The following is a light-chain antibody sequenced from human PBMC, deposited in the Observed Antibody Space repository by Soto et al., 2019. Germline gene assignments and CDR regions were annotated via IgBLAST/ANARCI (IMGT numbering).Light chain of an antibody. CDR1: QSVSCNY. J-gene: IGKJ5*01. CDR3: QQYGSSPIT. CDR2: VAS. Sequence: EIVLTQSPGTLSLSPGERATLSCRASQSVSCNYLAWYQQKPGQAPRVLIYVASSRATGIPDRFSGSGSGTDSTLTISRLEPEDFAVYYCQQYGSSPITFGQGTRLEIK. V-gene: IGKV3-20*01.